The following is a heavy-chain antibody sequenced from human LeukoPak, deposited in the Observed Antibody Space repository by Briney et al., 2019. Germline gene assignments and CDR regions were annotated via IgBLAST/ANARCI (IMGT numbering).Heavy chain of an antibody. Sequence: GGSLRLSCVASGLTFSSYTMHWVRQAPGKGLEWVAVISYDGSNKYYADSVKGRFTISRDNSKNTLYLQMNSLRAEDTAVYYCARALLYSSGYYALDSWGQGTLVTVSS. CDR3: ARALLYSSGYYALDS. CDR2: ISYDGSNK. J-gene: IGHJ4*02. CDR1: GLTFSSYT. D-gene: IGHD6-19*01. V-gene: IGHV3-30-3*01.